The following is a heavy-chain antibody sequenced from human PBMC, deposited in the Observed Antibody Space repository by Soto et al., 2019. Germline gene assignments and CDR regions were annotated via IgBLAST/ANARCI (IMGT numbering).Heavy chain of an antibody. J-gene: IGHJ4*02. CDR3: AKDWCFYCSLRYYFDY. V-gene: IGHV3-30*18. CDR2: ISYDGSNK. CDR1: GFTFSSYG. D-gene: IGHD2-15*01. Sequence: GGSLRLSCAASGFTFSSYGMHWVRQAPGKGLEWVAVISYDGSNKYYADSVKGRFTISRDNSKNTLYLQMNSLRAEDTAVYYCAKDWCFYCSLRYYFDYWGQGTLVTVSS.